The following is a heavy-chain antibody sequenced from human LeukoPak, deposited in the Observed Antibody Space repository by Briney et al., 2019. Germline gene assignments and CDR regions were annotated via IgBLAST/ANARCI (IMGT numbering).Heavy chain of an antibody. CDR1: GYTLTELS. V-gene: IGHV1-24*01. CDR2: FDPEDGET. J-gene: IGHJ4*02. Sequence: ASVKVSCKVSGYTLTELSMHWVRQAPGKGLEWMGGFDPEDGETIYAQKFQGRVTMTEDTSTDTAYMELSSLRSEDTAVYYCATATQWELLWDYWGQGTLVTVSS. CDR3: ATATQWELLWDY. D-gene: IGHD1-26*01.